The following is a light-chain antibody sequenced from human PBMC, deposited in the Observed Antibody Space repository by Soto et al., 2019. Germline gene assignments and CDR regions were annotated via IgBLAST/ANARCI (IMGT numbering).Light chain of an antibody. CDR2: GAS. V-gene: IGKV3-20*01. CDR1: QSVSNSY. Sequence: EIVLTQSPGTLSLSPGERATLSCRASQSVSNSYLAWYQQKLGQAPRLLIYGASTRATGIPDRFSGSGSGTDFTLTISRLEPEDFAVYYCQQYGTSPPWTFGQGTKVDIK. CDR3: QQYGTSPPWT. J-gene: IGKJ1*01.